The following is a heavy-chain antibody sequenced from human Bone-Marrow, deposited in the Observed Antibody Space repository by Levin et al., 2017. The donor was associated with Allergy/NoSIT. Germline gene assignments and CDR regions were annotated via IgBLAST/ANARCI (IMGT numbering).Heavy chain of an antibody. Sequence: PGGSLRLSCAVSDFSVTTISLNWVRQFPGKGLEWVSLLHSGDFGDITYYADSVKGRFTISRDSSMNHVFLLMDNLRAADTAVYYWATGPAMTFVRASYFDSWGQGTQVIVSS. D-gene: IGHD2/OR15-2a*01. CDR2: LHSGDFGDIT. V-gene: IGHV3-53*01. CDR1: DFSVTTIS. J-gene: IGHJ4*02. CDR3: ATGPAMTFVRASYFDS.